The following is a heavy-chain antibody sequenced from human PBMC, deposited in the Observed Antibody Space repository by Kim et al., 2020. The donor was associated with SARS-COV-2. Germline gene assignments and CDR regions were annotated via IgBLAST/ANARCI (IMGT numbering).Heavy chain of an antibody. CDR2: ISSSSSTI. Sequence: GGSLRLSCAASGFTFSSYSMNWVRQAPGKGLEWVSYISSSSSTIYYADSVKGRFTISRDNAKNSLYLQMNSLRDEDTAVYYCARDALRYFDWSVAPAFDIWGQGTMVTVSS. V-gene: IGHV3-48*02. D-gene: IGHD3-9*01. CDR1: GFTFSSYS. CDR3: ARDALRYFDWSVAPAFDI. J-gene: IGHJ3*02.